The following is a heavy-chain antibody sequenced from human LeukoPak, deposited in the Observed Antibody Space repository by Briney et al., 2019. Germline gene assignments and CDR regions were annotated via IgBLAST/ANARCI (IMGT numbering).Heavy chain of an antibody. Sequence: GGSLRLSCAAPGFTFSSYGMSWVRQAPGKGLEWVSAISGSGGSTYYADSMKGRFTISRDNSKNTLYLQMNSRRAEYTAVYYCAKTLGYCSGGSCYSGVIDYWGQGTLVTVSS. V-gene: IGHV3-23*01. CDR3: AKTLGYCSGGSCYSGVIDY. D-gene: IGHD2-15*01. J-gene: IGHJ4*02. CDR1: GFTFSSYG. CDR2: ISGSGGST.